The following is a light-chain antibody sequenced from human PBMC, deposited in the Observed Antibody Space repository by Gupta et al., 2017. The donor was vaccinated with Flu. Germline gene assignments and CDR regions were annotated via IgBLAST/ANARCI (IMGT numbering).Light chain of an antibody. Sequence: TLSLSPGERATLSCRASQSVSSSYLAWYQQKPGQAPRLLIYGASSRATGIPDRFSGSGSGTDFTLTISRREPEDFAVYYCQQYGSSPTWTFGQGTKVEIK. V-gene: IGKV3-20*01. CDR2: GAS. J-gene: IGKJ1*01. CDR3: QQYGSSPTWT. CDR1: QSVSSSY.